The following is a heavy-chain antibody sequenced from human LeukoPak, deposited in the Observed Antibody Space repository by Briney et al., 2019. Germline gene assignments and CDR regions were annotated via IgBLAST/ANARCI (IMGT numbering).Heavy chain of an antibody. D-gene: IGHD2-15*01. CDR3: AKDYCSGGSCYEDY. CDR2: FSSSGSTI. J-gene: IGHJ4*02. CDR1: GFTFSSYE. Sequence: GGSLRLSCAASGFTFSSYEMKWVRQSRGKGREWVTYFSSSGSTIYYADSVKGRFTISRDNAKNSLNLQMNSLRAEDTAVYYCAKDYCSGGSCYEDYWGQGTLVSVSS. V-gene: IGHV3-48*03.